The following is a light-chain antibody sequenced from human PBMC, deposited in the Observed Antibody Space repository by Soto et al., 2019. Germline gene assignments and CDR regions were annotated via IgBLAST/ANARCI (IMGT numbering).Light chain of an antibody. CDR2: EAS. Sequence: ELVMTQSPATLSLSPGERATLSCRASQSVSSYLAWYQQKPGQAPGLLMYEASNRATGIPARFSGGGSGTDFTLTISSLEPEDFAVYYCQQRSDWPWTFGQGTKVDI. J-gene: IGKJ1*01. CDR3: QQRSDWPWT. V-gene: IGKV3-11*01. CDR1: QSVSSY.